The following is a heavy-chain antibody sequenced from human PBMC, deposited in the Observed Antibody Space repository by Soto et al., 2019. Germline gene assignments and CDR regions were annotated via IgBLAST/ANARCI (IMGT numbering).Heavy chain of an antibody. Sequence: SETLSLTCTVSGGSISSYYWSWIRQPPGKGLEWIGYIYYSGSTNYNPSLKSRVTISVDTSKNQFSLKLSSVTAADTAVYYCARDPSRGYFDYWGQGTLVTVSS. CDR3: ARDPSRGYFDY. V-gene: IGHV4-59*01. CDR1: GGSISSYY. J-gene: IGHJ4*02. CDR2: IYYSGST.